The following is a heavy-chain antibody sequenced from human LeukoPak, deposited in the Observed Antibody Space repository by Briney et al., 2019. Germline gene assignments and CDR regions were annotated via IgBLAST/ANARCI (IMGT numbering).Heavy chain of an antibody. CDR1: GFTVSSNY. V-gene: IGHV3-53*01. CDR2: IYSGGTT. Sequence: GGALRLSCAASGFTVSSNYMSWVRQAPGRGLEWVSLIYSGGTTYYADSVKGRFTISRDNSKNTLYLQMNSLRAEDAAVYYCAREAQMTTLKGGNWFDPWGQVTLVTVSS. CDR3: AREAQMTTLKGGNWFDP. D-gene: IGHD5-24*01. J-gene: IGHJ5*02.